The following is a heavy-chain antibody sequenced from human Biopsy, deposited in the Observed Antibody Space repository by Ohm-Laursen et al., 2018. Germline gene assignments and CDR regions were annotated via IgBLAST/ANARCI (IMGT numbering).Heavy chain of an antibody. CDR3: ATRVTPVTTLYYYAMDV. V-gene: IGHV1-69*06. D-gene: IGHD4-17*01. J-gene: IGHJ6*02. CDR2: VMPIFGTA. Sequence: VSSVKVSCKTSGVTFNSYAISWVRQAPGQGLEWMGGVMPIFGTANYAQKFQGRVTITADKSTSTAHLDLSSLRSEDTAVYYCATRVTPVTTLYYYAMDVWGQGTTVTVSS. CDR1: GVTFNSYA.